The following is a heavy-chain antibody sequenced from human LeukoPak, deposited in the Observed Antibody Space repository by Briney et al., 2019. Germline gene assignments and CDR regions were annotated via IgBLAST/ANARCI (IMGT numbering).Heavy chain of an antibody. CDR1: GFTFSSYS. V-gene: IGHV3-48*01. CDR3: AREGYSYGYGYLDY. J-gene: IGHJ4*02. CDR2: ISSSSTTI. D-gene: IGHD5-18*01. Sequence: QPGGSLRLSCAASGFTFSSYSMNWVRQAPGKGLEWVSYISSSSTTIYYADSVKGRFTISRDNAKNSLYLQMNSLRAEDTAVYYCAREGYSYGYGYLDYWGQGTLVTVSS.